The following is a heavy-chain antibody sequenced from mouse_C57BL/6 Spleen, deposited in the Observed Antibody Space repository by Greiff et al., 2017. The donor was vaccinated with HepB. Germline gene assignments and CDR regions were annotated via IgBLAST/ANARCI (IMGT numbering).Heavy chain of an antibody. V-gene: IGHV1-80*01. CDR2: IYPGDGDT. J-gene: IGHJ2*01. D-gene: IGHD1-1*01. Sequence: QVQLKESGAELVKPGASVKISCKASGYAFSSYWMNWVKQRPGKGLEWIGQIYPGDGDTNYNGKFKGKATLTADKSSSTAYMQLSSLTSEDSAVYFCARSEGDGSSYDFDYWGQGTTLTVSS. CDR3: ARSEGDGSSYDFDY. CDR1: GYAFSSYW.